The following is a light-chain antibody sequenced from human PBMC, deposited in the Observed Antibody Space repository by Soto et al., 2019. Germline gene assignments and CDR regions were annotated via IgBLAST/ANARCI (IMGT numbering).Light chain of an antibody. CDR3: QQYENLPT. CDR1: QNINNY. Sequence: DIQVTQVASSLSASLGAKDTINFQASQNINNYLNWYQQKPGRAPKLLIYDASNLEAGVPSRLRGSGSGTDFTFTISRLQPEDIATYYCQQYENLPTFGQGTRLEIK. J-gene: IGKJ5*01. CDR2: DAS. V-gene: IGKV1-33*01.